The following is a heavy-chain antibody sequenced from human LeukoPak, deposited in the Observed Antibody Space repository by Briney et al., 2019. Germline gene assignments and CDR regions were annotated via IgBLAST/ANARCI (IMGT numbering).Heavy chain of an antibody. J-gene: IGHJ3*02. CDR2: ISSSGSTI. CDR1: GFTFSDYY. D-gene: IGHD6-19*01. V-gene: IGHV3-11*01. Sequence: GGSLKLSCAASGFTFSDYYMSWIRQAPGKGLEWVSYISSSGSTIYYADSVKGRFTISRDNAKNSLYLQMNSLRAEDTAVYYCARATGQWLAPGAFDIWGQGTMVTVSS. CDR3: ARATGQWLAPGAFDI.